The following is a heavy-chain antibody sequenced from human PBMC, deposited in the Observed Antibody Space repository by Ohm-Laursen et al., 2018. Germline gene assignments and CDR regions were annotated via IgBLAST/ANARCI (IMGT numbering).Heavy chain of an antibody. Sequence: SLRLSCAASGFTFSSYSVNWVRQAPGKGLEWVSYISSSSSAIYYADSVKGRFTISRDDAKNSLYLQMNSLRAEDTAIYYCARDPIDNNGYNPDYWGQGTLVTVSS. CDR1: GFTFSSYS. D-gene: IGHD1-14*01. CDR3: ARDPIDNNGYNPDY. CDR2: ISSSSSAI. J-gene: IGHJ4*02. V-gene: IGHV3-48*01.